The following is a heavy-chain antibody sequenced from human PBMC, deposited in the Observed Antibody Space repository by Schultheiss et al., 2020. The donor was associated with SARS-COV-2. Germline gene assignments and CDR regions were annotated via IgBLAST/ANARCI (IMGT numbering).Heavy chain of an antibody. J-gene: IGHJ4*02. V-gene: IGHV3-30*18. CDR1: GFTFSSYG. Sequence: GESLKISCAASGFTFSSYGMHWVRQAPGKGLEWVAVISYDGSNKYYADSVKGRFTISRDNSKNTLYLQMNSLRAEDTAVYYCAKVEASTIAVAGSFDYWGQGTLVTVSS. D-gene: IGHD6-19*01. CDR3: AKVEASTIAVAGSFDY. CDR2: ISYDGSNK.